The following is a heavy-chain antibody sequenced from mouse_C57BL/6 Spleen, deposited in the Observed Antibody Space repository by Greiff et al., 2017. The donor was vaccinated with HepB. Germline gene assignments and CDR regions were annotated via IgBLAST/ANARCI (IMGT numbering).Heavy chain of an antibody. CDR2: ISSGGDYI. CDR3: TRDPSPYYGSRYWYFDV. J-gene: IGHJ1*03. CDR1: GFTFSSYA. Sequence: EVKLMESGEGLVKPGGSLKLSCAASGFTFSSYAMSWVRQTPEKRLEWVAYISSGGDYIYYADTVKGRFTISRDNARNTLYLQMSSLKSEDTAMYYCTRDPSPYYGSRYWYFDVWGTGTTVTVSS. D-gene: IGHD1-1*01. V-gene: IGHV5-9-1*02.